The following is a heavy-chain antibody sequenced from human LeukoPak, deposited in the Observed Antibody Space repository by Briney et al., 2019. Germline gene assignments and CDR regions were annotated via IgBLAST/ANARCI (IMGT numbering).Heavy chain of an antibody. CDR3: ARVPTILGVDMYYFDF. CDR1: GGSISGHY. D-gene: IGHD3-3*01. Sequence: PSETLSLTCSVSGGSISGHYWSWIRQPPGKGLEWIGYIYSSGSTNYKPSLKSRVTISEDTSKNQFSLRLTSVTAADTAVYYCARVPTILGVDMYYFDFWGQGNLVTVSS. V-gene: IGHV4-59*11. J-gene: IGHJ4*02. CDR2: IYSSGST.